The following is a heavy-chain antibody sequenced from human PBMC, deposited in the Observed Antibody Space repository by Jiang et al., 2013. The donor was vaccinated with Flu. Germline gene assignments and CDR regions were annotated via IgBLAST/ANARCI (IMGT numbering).Heavy chain of an antibody. CDR2: IYYSGST. CDR1: GGSISSYY. V-gene: IGHV4-59*01. D-gene: IGHD3/OR15-3a*01. CDR3: AGEGPDLNYFDY. J-gene: IGHJ4*02. Sequence: LLKPSETLSLTCTVSGGSISSYYWSWIRQPPGKGLEWIGYIYYSGSTNYNPSLKSRVTISVDTSKNQFSLKLSSVTAADTAVYYCAGEGPDLNYFDYWGQGTLVTVSS.